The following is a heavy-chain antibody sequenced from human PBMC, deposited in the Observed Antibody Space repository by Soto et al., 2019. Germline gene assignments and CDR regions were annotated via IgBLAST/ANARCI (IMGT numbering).Heavy chain of an antibody. V-gene: IGHV4-31*03. CDR2: IFHTGRT. CDR1: TASMTNRYYY. CDR3: ARWVEVARDYVDS. Sequence: QVQLQESGPGLVKPSETLTLTCRVLTASMTNRYYYWRWVRQKPGKGLEWIGHIFHTGRTHFHPSLNGRASISVDTANYKFSLYLMSVTAADTAVYYCARWVEVARDYVDSWGQGIPVTVSS. D-gene: IGHD2-15*01. J-gene: IGHJ4*02.